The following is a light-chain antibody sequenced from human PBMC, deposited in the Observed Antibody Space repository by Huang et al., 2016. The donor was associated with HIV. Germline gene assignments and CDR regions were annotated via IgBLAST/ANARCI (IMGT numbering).Light chain of an antibody. V-gene: IGKV1-39*01. CDR1: QSFSSS. CDR3: QQSDGTPYT. CDR2: AAS. Sequence: DIQMTQSPSSLSASVGDRVTISCRSSQSFSSSLNWYQQRPGKAPKLLIYAASSLQSGVPSRFSGSGSGTDFSLTINSLQPEDFATYYCQQSDGTPYTFGQGTKLEIK. J-gene: IGKJ2*01.